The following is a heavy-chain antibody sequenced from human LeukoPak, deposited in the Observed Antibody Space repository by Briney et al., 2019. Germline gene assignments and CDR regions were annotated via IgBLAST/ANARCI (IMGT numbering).Heavy chain of an antibody. CDR3: ASGLQLWLLHYYYGMDV. V-gene: IGHV1-69*02. CDR1: GGTFSSYT. Sequence: ASVKVSCKASGGTFSSYTISWVRQAPGQGLKWMGRIIPILGIANYAQKFQGRVTITADKSTSTAYMELSSLRSEDTAVYYCASGLQLWLLHYYYGMDVWGQGTTVTVSS. CDR2: IIPILGIA. J-gene: IGHJ6*02. D-gene: IGHD5-18*01.